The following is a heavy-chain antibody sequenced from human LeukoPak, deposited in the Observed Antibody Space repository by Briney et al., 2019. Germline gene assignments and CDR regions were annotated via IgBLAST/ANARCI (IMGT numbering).Heavy chain of an antibody. CDR3: ARDSRYGDYPNS. Sequence: SETLSLTCTVSGGSISSGGYYWSWTRQHPGKGLEWIGYIYYSGSTYYNPSLKSRVTISVDTSKNQFSLKLSSVTAADTAVYYCARDSRYGDYPNSWGQGTLVTVSS. V-gene: IGHV4-31*03. CDR2: IYYSGST. CDR1: GGSISSGGYY. J-gene: IGHJ4*02. D-gene: IGHD4-17*01.